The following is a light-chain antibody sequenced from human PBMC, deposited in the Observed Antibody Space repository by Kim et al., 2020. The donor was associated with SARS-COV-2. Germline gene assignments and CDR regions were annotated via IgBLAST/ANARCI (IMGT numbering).Light chain of an antibody. J-gene: IGLJ3*02. CDR3: QSYDSSNWV. V-gene: IGLV6-57*03. Sequence: GKTVTISWTRSSGSIASNYVQWDQQRPGSAPTTVIYEDNQRPSGVPDRFSGSIDSSSNSASLTISGLKTEDEADYYCQSYDSSNWVFGGGTQLTVL. CDR1: SGSIASNY. CDR2: EDN.